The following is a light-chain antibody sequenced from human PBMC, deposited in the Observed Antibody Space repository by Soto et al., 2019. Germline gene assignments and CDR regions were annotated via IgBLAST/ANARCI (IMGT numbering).Light chain of an antibody. Sequence: DIQMTQSPSILSASVGDRVTITSPASQSIRTWLACYQQKPGKDPKVLIYTESSLESGAPSRFSGSGSGTEFTLTISSLQPDDFATYYCQQYNSYWTFGQGTKVDIK. J-gene: IGKJ1*01. V-gene: IGKV1-5*03. CDR1: QSIRTW. CDR3: QQYNSYWT. CDR2: TES.